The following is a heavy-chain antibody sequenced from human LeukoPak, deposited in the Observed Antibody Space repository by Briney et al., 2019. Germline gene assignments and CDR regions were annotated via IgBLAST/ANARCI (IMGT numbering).Heavy chain of an antibody. CDR1: GFTFSSYS. Sequence: GGSLRLSCAASGFTFSSYSMNWVCQAPGRGLEWVSYISSSSSTIYYADSVKGRFTISRDNAKNSLYLQMNSLRAEDTAVYYSARGGPQAPYWGQGTLVTVSS. J-gene: IGHJ4*02. V-gene: IGHV3-48*01. CDR3: ARGGPQAPY. CDR2: ISSSSSTI.